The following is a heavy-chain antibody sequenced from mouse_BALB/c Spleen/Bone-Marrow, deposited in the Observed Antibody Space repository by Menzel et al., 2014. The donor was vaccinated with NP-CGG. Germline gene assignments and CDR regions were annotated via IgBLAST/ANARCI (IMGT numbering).Heavy chain of an antibody. Sequence: VQVVESGAELAKPGASVKMSCKASGYTFTSYWMHWVKQRPGQGLEWIGYINPSTGYTEYNQKFKDKATLTADKSSSTAYMQLSSLTSEDSAVYYCARRYRYGGSSWFAYWGQGTLATVSA. CDR2: INPSTGYT. V-gene: IGHV1-7*01. CDR3: ARRYRYGGSSWFAY. J-gene: IGHJ3*01. CDR1: GYTFTSYW. D-gene: IGHD2-14*01.